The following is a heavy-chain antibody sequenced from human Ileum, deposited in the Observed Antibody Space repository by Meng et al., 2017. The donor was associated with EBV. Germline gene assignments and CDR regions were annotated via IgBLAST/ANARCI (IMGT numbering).Heavy chain of an antibody. CDR3: ARGNKVSDRGFDY. Sequence: VPLQRWGAVCLQPSGTLSLPCAGYGGSFSGYYWSWIRQPPGKGLEWIGEINHSGSTNYNPSLKSRVTISVDTSKNQFSLKLSSVTAADTAVYYCARGNKVSDRGFDYWGQGTLVTVSS. V-gene: IGHV4-34*01. J-gene: IGHJ4*02. CDR1: GGSFSGYY. CDR2: INHSGST. D-gene: IGHD3-10*01.